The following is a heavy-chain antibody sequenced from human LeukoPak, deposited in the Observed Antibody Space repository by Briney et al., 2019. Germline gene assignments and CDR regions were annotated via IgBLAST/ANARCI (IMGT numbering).Heavy chain of an antibody. CDR3: ARGPRSNTYYYYFYIDV. CDR1: GGSISSGNYY. CDR2: IYDGGKT. Sequence: SQTLSLTCTVSGGSISSGNYYWSWIRQHPGKGLGWIGNIYDGGKTYDNPSLKSRITMSIDTSKNQFSLRLRSVTAADAAIYFCARGPRSNTYYYYFYIDVWGIGTTVTVSS. J-gene: IGHJ6*03. V-gene: IGHV4-31*03.